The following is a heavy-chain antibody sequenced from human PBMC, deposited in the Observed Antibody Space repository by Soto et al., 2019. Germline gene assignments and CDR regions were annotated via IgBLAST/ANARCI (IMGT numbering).Heavy chain of an antibody. V-gene: IGHV4-4*07. Sequence: QVQLQESGPGLVKPSETLSLTCTVSGVSLSNWYWSWIRQPAGEGLEWIGRIYASGITDYSPSLKSRLTMSIDTSNNQFSLKLISVTAADTAMYYCARGSVPADYWGQGSLVTVSS. D-gene: IGHD4-17*01. CDR3: ARGSVPADY. CDR1: GVSLSNWY. J-gene: IGHJ4*02. CDR2: IYASGIT.